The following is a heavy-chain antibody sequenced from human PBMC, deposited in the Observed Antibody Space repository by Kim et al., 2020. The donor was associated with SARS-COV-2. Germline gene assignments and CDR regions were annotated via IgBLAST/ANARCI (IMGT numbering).Heavy chain of an antibody. CDR1: GGSISSSNW. CDR2: IYHSGST. CDR3: ARDSGQLVSWFDP. Sequence: SETLSLTCAVSGGSISSSNWWSWVRQPPGKGLEWIGEIYHSGSTNYNPSLKSRVTISVDKSKNQFSLKLSSVTAADTAVYYCARDSGQLVSWFDPWGQGTLVTVSS. D-gene: IGHD1-26*01. V-gene: IGHV4-4*02. J-gene: IGHJ5*02.